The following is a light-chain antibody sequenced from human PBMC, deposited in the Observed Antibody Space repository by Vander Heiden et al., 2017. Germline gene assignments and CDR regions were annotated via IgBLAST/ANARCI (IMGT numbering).Light chain of an antibody. V-gene: IGKV3-11*01. J-gene: IGKJ4*01. Sequence: IVLTQSPATLSSSPGQRATLSCSASHSVSSYLAWYQQKPGQAPRHLIYDAANRATGIPARFSGSGSGTDFTLTISSREPEDFAVYYCQQRSNWTPLTFGEGTKVEIK. CDR3: QQRSNWTPLT. CDR2: DAA. CDR1: HSVSSY.